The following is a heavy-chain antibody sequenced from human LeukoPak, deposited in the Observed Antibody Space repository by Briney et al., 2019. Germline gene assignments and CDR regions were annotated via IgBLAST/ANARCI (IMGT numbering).Heavy chain of an antibody. CDR1: GYTFTGYY. Sequence: ASVKVSCKASGYTFTGYYMRWVRQAPGQGLEWMGRINPNSGGTNYAQKFQGRVTMTRDTSISTAYMELSRLRSDDTAVYYCARDSYSSSWYWEDYWGQGTLVTVSS. CDR3: ARDSYSSSWYWEDY. V-gene: IGHV1-2*06. CDR2: INPNSGGT. J-gene: IGHJ4*02. D-gene: IGHD6-13*01.